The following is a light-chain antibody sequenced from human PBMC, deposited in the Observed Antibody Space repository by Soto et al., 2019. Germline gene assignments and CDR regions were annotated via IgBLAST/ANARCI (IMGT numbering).Light chain of an antibody. CDR3: QSYESSLSGYV. Sequence: QSVLTQPPSVSGAPGQRVTISCTGSSXNIGAGYDVHWYQQLPGTAPKLLIYGNSNRPSGVPDRFSGSKSGTSASLAITGLQAEDEADYYCQSYESSLSGYVLGTGTKFTVL. V-gene: IGLV1-40*01. J-gene: IGLJ1*01. CDR1: SXNIGAGYD. CDR2: GNS.